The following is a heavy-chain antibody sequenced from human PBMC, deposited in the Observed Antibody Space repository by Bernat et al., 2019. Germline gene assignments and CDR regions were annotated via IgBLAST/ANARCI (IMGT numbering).Heavy chain of an antibody. Sequence: QVQLVQSGAEVKKPGASVKVSCKASGYTFTSYYMHWVRQAPGQGLEWMGIINPSGGSTSYGQKFKSRVTMTRDTTTSTVYMELSSLRSEDTAVYYCASTLIVVPAAMGWFDPWGQGTLVTVSS. J-gene: IGHJ5*02. V-gene: IGHV1-46*03. CDR1: GYTFTSYY. CDR3: ASTLIVVPAAMGWFDP. D-gene: IGHD2-2*01. CDR2: INPSGGST.